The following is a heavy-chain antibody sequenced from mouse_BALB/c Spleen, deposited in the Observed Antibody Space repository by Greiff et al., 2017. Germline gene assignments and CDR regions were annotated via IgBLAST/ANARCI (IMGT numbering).Heavy chain of an antibody. CDR3: ARQKGYYFDY. Sequence: EVQRVESGPGLVKPSQSLSLTCTVTGYSITSDYAWNWIRQFPGNKLEWMGYISYSGSTSYNPSLKSRISITRDTSKNQFFLQLNSVTTEDTATYYCARQKGYYFDYWGQGTTLTVSS. J-gene: IGHJ2*01. CDR2: ISYSGST. CDR1: GYSITSDYA. V-gene: IGHV3-2*02.